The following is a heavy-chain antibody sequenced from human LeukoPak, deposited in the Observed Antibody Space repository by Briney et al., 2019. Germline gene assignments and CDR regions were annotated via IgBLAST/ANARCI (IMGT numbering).Heavy chain of an antibody. CDR2: INPNSGGT. CDR3: ARVDSSSWYWQVYYMDV. V-gene: IGHV1-2*02. Sequence: ASVKVSCKASGYTSTGYYMHWVRQAPGQGLEWMGWINPNSGGTNYAQKFQGRVTMTRDTSISTAYMELSRLRSDDTAVYYCARVDSSSWYWQVYYMDVWGKGTTVTVSS. J-gene: IGHJ6*03. D-gene: IGHD6-13*01. CDR1: GYTSTGYY.